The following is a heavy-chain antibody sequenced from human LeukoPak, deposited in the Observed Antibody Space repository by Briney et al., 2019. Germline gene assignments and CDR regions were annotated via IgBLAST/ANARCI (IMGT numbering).Heavy chain of an antibody. CDR1: GYTFTSYG. V-gene: IGHV1-18*01. CDR2: IRAYNGNT. CDR3: AKATIAADGLPS. D-gene: IGHD6-13*01. Sequence: ASVKVSCKASGYTFTSYGISWVRQAPGQGLEWMGWIRAYNGNTNYAQKLQGRVTMTTDTSKNTAYMELKSLRSDDTAVYYCAKATIAADGLPSWGQGTLVTVSS. J-gene: IGHJ4*02.